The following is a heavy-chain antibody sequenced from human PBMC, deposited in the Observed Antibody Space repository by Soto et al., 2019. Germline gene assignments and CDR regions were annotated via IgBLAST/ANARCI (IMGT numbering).Heavy chain of an antibody. CDR2: INPHSGGT. Sequence: GASVKVSCKASGYTFTGYYMHWVRQAPGQGLEWMGWINPHSGGTNYAQKFQGRVTMTRDTSISTAYMELNRLRSDDTAVYYCARVYSSSWFPTLDYWGQGTLVTVSS. D-gene: IGHD6-13*01. CDR1: GYTFTGYY. J-gene: IGHJ4*02. CDR3: ARVYSSSWFPTLDY. V-gene: IGHV1-2*02.